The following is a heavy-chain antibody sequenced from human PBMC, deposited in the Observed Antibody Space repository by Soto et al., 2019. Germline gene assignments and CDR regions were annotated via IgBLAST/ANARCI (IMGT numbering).Heavy chain of an antibody. CDR3: ARRAAGDIVVVPAASRLNPEGYFDY. V-gene: IGHV1-3*01. D-gene: IGHD2-2*01. J-gene: IGHJ4*02. CDR2: INAGNGNT. Sequence: ASVKVSCKASGYTFTSYAMHWVRQAPGQRLEWMGWINAGNGNTKYSQKFQGGVTITRDTSASTAYMELSSLRSEDTAVYYCARRAAGDIVVVPAASRLNPEGYFDYWGQGSLFPVST. CDR1: GYTFTSYA.